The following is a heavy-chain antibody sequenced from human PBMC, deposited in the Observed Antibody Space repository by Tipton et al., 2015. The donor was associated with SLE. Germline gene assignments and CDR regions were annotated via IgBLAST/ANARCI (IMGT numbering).Heavy chain of an antibody. CDR2: INHSGST. V-gene: IGHV4-34*01. Sequence: TLSLTCAVYGGSLSDYYWSWIRQPPGKGLEWIGEINHSGSTNYNASLKSRVTISLGTSKKQLSLKLTSVTAADTAVYFCASRGGGGSHFDYWGQGTLVSVSS. CDR3: ASRGGGGSHFDY. D-gene: IGHD3-16*01. J-gene: IGHJ4*02. CDR1: GGSLSDYY.